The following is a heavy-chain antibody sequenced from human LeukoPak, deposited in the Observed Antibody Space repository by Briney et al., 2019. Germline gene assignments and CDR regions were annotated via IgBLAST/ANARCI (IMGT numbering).Heavy chain of an antibody. CDR2: INWIGDSR. CDR1: GSTFSSYS. J-gene: IGHJ4*02. D-gene: IGHD3-9*01. Sequence: GGSLRLFCAASGSTFSSYSMNWVLQAPGKGLEWFSDINWIGDSRGYAHSVRGRFTIYRDNSKISLYLQMNSLRAEDTAFFFFKQKAAYEILTRFDYWGQGTLVTVSS. CDR3: KQKAAYEILTRFDY. V-gene: IGHV3-20*04.